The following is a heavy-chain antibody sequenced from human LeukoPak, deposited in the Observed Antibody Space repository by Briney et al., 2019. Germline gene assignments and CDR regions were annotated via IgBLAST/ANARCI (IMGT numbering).Heavy chain of an antibody. V-gene: IGHV1-2*02. D-gene: IGHD6-6*01. CDR2: INPNSGGT. CDR1: GYTFTGYY. CDR3: ARDLSIAARPGGVDY. Sequence: ASVKVSCKASGYTFTGYYMHWVRQAPGQGLEWMGWINPNSGGTNYAQKFQGRVTMTRDTSISTAYMELSRLRSDDTAVYYCARDLSIAARPGGVDYWGQGTLVTVPS. J-gene: IGHJ4*02.